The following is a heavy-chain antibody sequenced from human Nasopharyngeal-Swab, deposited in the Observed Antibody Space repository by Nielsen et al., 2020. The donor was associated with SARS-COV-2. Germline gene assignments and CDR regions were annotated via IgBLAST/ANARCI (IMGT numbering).Heavy chain of an antibody. J-gene: IGHJ5*02. CDR1: GFTFSIYT. CDR3: ARDRRDILTGHFYRQTRTFDP. Sequence: GGSLRLSCAASGFTFSIYTMNWVRQAPGKGLEWVSSISATSNYIYYADSVKSRFTISRDNANNSLYLQMNSLRAEDTAIYYCARDRRDILTGHFYRQTRTFDPWGQGTPVTVSS. V-gene: IGHV3-21*01. D-gene: IGHD3-9*01. CDR2: ISATSNYI.